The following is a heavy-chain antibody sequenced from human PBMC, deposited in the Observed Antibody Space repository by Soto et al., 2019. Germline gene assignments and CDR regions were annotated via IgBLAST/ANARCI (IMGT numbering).Heavy chain of an antibody. V-gene: IGHV4-4*07. J-gene: IGHJ4*02. CDR2: VFSSVSA. D-gene: IGHD2-21*02. Sequence: QLQLQESGPGQVRPSETLSLTCIVSGVSVTSYTWSWVRQPANKGLEWIGRVFSSVSATYNPSLKSRVSISMATAENRISLKLDSVTAADAGVYFCARDGMTTGDTWGPGTLVTVSS. CDR1: GVSVTSYT. CDR3: ARDGMTTGDT.